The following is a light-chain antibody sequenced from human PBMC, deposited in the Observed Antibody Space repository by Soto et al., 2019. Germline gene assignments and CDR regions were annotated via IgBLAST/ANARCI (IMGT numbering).Light chain of an antibody. J-gene: IGKJ4*01. Sequence: DIQMTQSPSTLSASVGDRITITCRASQSISSWLAWYQQKPGKAPKLLIYKASSLESGVPSRFSGSGSGTEFTLTISSLQPVDFATYYCQQYNSYPLTFGVGTKVDIK. CDR3: QQYNSYPLT. CDR2: KAS. V-gene: IGKV1-5*03. CDR1: QSISSW.